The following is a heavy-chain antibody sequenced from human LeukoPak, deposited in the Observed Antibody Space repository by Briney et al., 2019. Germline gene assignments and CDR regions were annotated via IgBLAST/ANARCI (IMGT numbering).Heavy chain of an antibody. Sequence: SETPSLTCTVSGYSISSGYYWGWIRQPPGKGLEWIGSIYHSGSTYYNPSLKSRVTISVDTSKNQFSLKLSSVTAADTAVYYCARDRYYYDSSGHWYWGQGTLVTVSS. V-gene: IGHV4-38-2*02. CDR3: ARDRYYYDSSGHWY. D-gene: IGHD3-22*01. CDR2: IYHSGST. J-gene: IGHJ4*02. CDR1: GYSISSGYY.